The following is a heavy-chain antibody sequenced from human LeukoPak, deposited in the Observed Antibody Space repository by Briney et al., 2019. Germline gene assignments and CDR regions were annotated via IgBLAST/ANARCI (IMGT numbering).Heavy chain of an antibody. Sequence: GESLKISCKASGYSFTGYWIGWVRQMPGKGLEWMGIIYPRDSDITYSPSFQGQVTISVDKSISTAYLQWSSLKASDTAMYYCSRQPGTSLDYWGLGTLVTVSS. CDR3: SRQPGTSLDY. CDR1: GYSFTGYW. CDR2: IYPRDSDI. D-gene: IGHD3-10*01. J-gene: IGHJ4*02. V-gene: IGHV5-51*01.